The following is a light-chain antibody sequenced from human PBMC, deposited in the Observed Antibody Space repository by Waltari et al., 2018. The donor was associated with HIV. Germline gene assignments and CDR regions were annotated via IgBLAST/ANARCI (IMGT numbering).Light chain of an antibody. V-gene: IGLV1-44*01. Sequence: QSVMSHPPSASGTPGQKVTLSCPGSFSNIGANTANWYQQIPGTAPRLLIYGHNQRPSGVPDRFSGSRSGTSASLTIRGLQSEDEADYYCSAWDDSLRATVFGTGTRVTVL. CDR3: SAWDDSLRATV. J-gene: IGLJ1*01. CDR2: GHN. CDR1: FSNIGANT.